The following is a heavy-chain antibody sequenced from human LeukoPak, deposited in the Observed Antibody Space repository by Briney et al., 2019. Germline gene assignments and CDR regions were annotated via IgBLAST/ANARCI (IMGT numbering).Heavy chain of an antibody. J-gene: IGHJ4*02. CDR1: GFSLSTSGMS. Sequence: SGPTLVNPPQTLTLTCTFSGFSLSTSGMSVSWIRQPPGKALEWLSRIDWDDNKYYSTSLKTRLTISKDTSKNQVVLTMTNVDPVDTATYYCARWTPLWRGGVGFDYWGQGTLVAVSS. D-gene: IGHD3-3*01. CDR2: IDWDDNK. V-gene: IGHV2-70*11. CDR3: ARWTPLWRGGVGFDY.